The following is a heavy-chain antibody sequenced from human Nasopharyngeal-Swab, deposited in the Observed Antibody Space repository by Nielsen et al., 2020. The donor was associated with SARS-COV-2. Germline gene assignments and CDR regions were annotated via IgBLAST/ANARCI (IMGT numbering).Heavy chain of an antibody. J-gene: IGHJ6*02. CDR3: ARDECSSTSCNSHYYYGMDV. V-gene: IGHV3-21*01. CDR1: GFTFSTYD. Sequence: GGSLRLSCAASGFTFSTYDMSWVRQAPGKGLEWVSSISSSSSYIYYADSVKGRFTISRDNAKNSLYLQMNSLRAEDTAVYYCARDECSSTSCNSHYYYGMDVWGQGTTVTVSS. D-gene: IGHD2-2*01. CDR2: ISSSSSYI.